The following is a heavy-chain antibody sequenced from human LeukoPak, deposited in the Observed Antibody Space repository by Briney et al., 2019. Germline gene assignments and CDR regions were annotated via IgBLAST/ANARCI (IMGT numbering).Heavy chain of an antibody. CDR2: IETTGNT. D-gene: IGHD7-27*01. V-gene: IGHV4-61*02. CDR1: GDSISSGSYC. CDR3: ARGGTSAGNWGYYIDY. Sequence: SETLSLTCTVSGDSISSGSYCWSWIRQPAGKGLEWIGRIETTGNTNYNPSLKSRVTISLDTSNNQFSLKLTSLTAADTAVYYCARGGTSAGNWGYYIDYWGQGTLVTGTS. J-gene: IGHJ4*02.